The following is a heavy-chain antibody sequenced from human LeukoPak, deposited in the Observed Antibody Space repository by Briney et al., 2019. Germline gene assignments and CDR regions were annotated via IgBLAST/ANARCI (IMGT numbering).Heavy chain of an antibody. CDR2: ISGSGGST. D-gene: IGHD2-2*01. CDR3: AKETIDCSSTSCYVVRVDCFDY. V-gene: IGHV3-23*01. J-gene: IGHJ4*02. CDR1: GFTFSSYA. Sequence: GGSLRLSCAASGFTFSSYAMSWVRQAPGKGLEWVSAISGSGGSTYYADSVKGRFTISRDNSKNTLYLQMNSLRAEDTAVYYCAKETIDCSSTSCYVVRVDCFDYWGQGTLVTVSS.